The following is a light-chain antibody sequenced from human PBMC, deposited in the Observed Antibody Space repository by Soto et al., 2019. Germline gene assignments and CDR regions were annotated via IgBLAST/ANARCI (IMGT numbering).Light chain of an antibody. CDR2: GAS. CDR1: QSVSNNY. CDR3: QQRSNWPPIT. Sequence: EIVLTQSPGTLSLSPGGRATLSCRSSQSVSNNYLAWYQQEPGQAPRLLIYGASNRATGIPDRFSGSGSGTDFTLTISRLEPEDFAVYYCQQRSNWPPITFGQGTRLEIK. J-gene: IGKJ5*01. V-gene: IGKV3D-20*02.